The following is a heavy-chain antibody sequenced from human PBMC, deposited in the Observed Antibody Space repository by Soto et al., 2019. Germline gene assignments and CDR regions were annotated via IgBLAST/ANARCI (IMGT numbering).Heavy chain of an antibody. D-gene: IGHD3-22*01. J-gene: IGHJ4*02. CDR1: GFTFARSA. V-gene: IGHV1-58*01. CDR3: AAVEWRHTYYYDPKAFYLRD. CDR2: IVAYNYNT. Sequence: QIQLMQSGPEVKEPGTSVRVSCKASGFTFARSAVQWVRQARGQRPEWIGYIVAYNYNTNFAQKFRGRVTITRDMSATTVDLELSSLTSDDTAVYYCAAVEWRHTYYYDPKAFYLRDWGQGTLVTVSS.